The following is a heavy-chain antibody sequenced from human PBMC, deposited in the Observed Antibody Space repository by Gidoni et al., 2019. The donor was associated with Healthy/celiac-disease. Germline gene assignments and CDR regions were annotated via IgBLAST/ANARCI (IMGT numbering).Heavy chain of an antibody. CDR2: ITHSRST. CDR3: ARETIFGHWFDP. J-gene: IGHJ5*02. Sequence: QVQLQQSGPGLVKPSQTLSLTCAGPGYSISSCYYWGWIRQPPGKGLEWIGSITHSRSTYYKPSLKSRVTISVDTSKNQFSLKLSSVTAADTAVYYCARETIFGHWFDPWGQGTLVTVSS. D-gene: IGHD3-3*01. V-gene: IGHV4-38-2*02. CDR1: GYSISSCYY.